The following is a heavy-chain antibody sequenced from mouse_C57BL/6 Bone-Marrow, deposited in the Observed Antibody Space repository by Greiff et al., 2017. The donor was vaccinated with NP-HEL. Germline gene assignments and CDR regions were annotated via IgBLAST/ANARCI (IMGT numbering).Heavy chain of an antibody. CDR3: ARGDYAHYDAMDY. D-gene: IGHD2-4*01. CDR1: GYAFSSSW. V-gene: IGHV1-82*01. CDR2: IYPGDGDT. Sequence: QVQLQQSGPELVKPGASVKISCKASGYAFSSSWMNWVKQRPGKGLEWIGRIYPGDGDTNYNGKFKGKATLTADKSSSTAYMQLSSLTSEDSAVYFCARGDYAHYDAMDYWGQGTSVTVSS. J-gene: IGHJ4*01.